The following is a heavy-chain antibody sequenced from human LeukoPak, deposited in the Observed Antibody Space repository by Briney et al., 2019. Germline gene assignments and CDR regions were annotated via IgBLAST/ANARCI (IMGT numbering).Heavy chain of an antibody. D-gene: IGHD3-16*02. CDR1: GFTLSSYE. CDR2: ISSSGSII. J-gene: IGHJ4*02. Sequence: GGSLRLSCAASGFTLSSYEMNWVRQAPGKGLEWVSYISSSGSIIYYADSVKGRFTISRDNAKNSLYLQMNSLRAEDTAVYYCARDIGYWGQGTLVTVSS. V-gene: IGHV3-48*03. CDR3: ARDIGY.